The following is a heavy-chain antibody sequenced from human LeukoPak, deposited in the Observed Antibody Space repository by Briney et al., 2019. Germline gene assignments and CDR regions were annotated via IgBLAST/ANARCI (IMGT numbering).Heavy chain of an antibody. CDR1: GYTFIDYY. J-gene: IGHJ4*02. D-gene: IGHD6-13*01. CDR2: MNPNSGAT. Sequence: ASVKVSCKASGYTFIDYYMHWVRQAPGQGLEWVGWMNPNSGATNYAQKFQGRVTMTRDTSISTAYMELSRLRSDDTAVYYCARSSRDSSWSEDWGQGTLVTVSS. CDR3: ARSSRDSSWSED. V-gene: IGHV1-2*02.